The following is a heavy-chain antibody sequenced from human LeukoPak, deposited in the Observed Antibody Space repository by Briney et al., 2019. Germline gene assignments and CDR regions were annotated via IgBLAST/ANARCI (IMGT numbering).Heavy chain of an antibody. CDR3: SYNWFDP. V-gene: IGHV4-34*01. J-gene: IGHJ5*02. CDR1: GASISSYY. D-gene: IGHD3-16*01. Sequence: SETLSLTCTVSGASISSYYWSWIRQPPGKELEWIAEINHSGSINYNPSLKSRVTISADTSKNQVSLKLRSVTAADTAVYYCSYNWFDPWGQGTLVTVSS. CDR2: INHSGSI.